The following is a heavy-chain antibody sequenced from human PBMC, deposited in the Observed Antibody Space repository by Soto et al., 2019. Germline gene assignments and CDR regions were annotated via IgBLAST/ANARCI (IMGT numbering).Heavy chain of an antibody. J-gene: IGHJ4*02. Sequence: PGGPLRLSCGASGFTLSSFWRNWVRQAPGKGPEWVANINPDGSERKYVDSVKGRFAISRDNAKNSLYLQMSSLRADDTAVYHCVSSGPAVSWGQGTLVTVSS. D-gene: IGHD6-19*01. CDR1: GFTLSSFW. CDR3: VSSGPAVS. V-gene: IGHV3-7*05. CDR2: INPDGSER.